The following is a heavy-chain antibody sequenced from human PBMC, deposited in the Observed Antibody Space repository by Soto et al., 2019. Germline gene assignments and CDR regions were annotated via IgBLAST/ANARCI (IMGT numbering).Heavy chain of an antibody. Sequence: PGGSLRLSCAASGFTFSNYWMSWVRQAPGKGLEWVANIKQDGSEKYYVDSVKGRFTISRDNAKKSLYLQMNSLRAEDTAVYYCARDPGLEEKDNSGYYNNWFDPWGQGTLVTVSS. CDR2: IKQDGSEK. D-gene: IGHD3-22*01. CDR3: ARDPGLEEKDNSGYYNNWFDP. V-gene: IGHV3-7*04. J-gene: IGHJ5*02. CDR1: GFTFSNYW.